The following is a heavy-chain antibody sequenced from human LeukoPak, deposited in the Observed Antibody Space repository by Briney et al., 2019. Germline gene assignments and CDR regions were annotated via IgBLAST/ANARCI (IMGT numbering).Heavy chain of an antibody. CDR1: GFAFSSYG. J-gene: IGHJ6*03. Sequence: GGSLRLSCAASGFAFSSYGMSWVRQAPGKGLEWVSYISGSSSYIYYADSVKGRFTISRDNAKNSLYLQMNSLRAEDTAVYYCARGGGYNWNYYYYYMDVWGKGTTVTVSS. CDR3: ARGGGYNWNYYYYYMDV. D-gene: IGHD1-20*01. CDR2: ISGSSSYI. V-gene: IGHV3-21*05.